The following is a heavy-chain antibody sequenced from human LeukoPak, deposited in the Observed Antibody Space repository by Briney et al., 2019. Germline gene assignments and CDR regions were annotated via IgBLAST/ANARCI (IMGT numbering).Heavy chain of an antibody. CDR2: INCYNGNT. Sequence: ASVKVSCKASGYSFSYFGVNWVRQATGQGLERMGWINCYNGNTNYAQKAEGRLTLTTDTATSSVYMELRNLRSDDTAVYYCARGLDAAAGLANFDYWGQGTLVTVSS. CDR3: ARGLDAAAGLANFDY. CDR1: GYSFSYFG. D-gene: IGHD6-25*01. J-gene: IGHJ4*02. V-gene: IGHV1-18*01.